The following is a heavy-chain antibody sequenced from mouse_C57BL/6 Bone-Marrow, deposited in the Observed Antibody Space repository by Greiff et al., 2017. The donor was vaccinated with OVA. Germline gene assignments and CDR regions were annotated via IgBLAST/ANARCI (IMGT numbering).Heavy chain of an antibody. CDR1: GYTFTSYW. Sequence: QVQLQQPGAELVMPGASVKLSCKASGYTFTSYWMHWVKQRPGQGLEWIGEIDPSDSYTNYNQKFKGKSTLTVDKSSSTAYMQLSRLTSEDSAVYYCARESLYYYGSSPFADWGQGTLVTVSA. D-gene: IGHD1-1*01. V-gene: IGHV1-69*01. CDR3: ARESLYYYGSSPFAD. J-gene: IGHJ3*01. CDR2: IDPSDSYT.